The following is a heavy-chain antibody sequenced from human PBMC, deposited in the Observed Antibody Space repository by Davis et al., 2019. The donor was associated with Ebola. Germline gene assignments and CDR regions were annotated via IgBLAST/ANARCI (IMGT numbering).Heavy chain of an antibody. V-gene: IGHV4-61*01. D-gene: IGHD6-19*01. Sequence: SETLSLTCTVSGGSVSSGSYYWSWIRQPPGKGLEWIGYIYYSGSTNYNPSLKSRVTISVDTSKNQFSLKLSSVTAADTAVYYCAREAGPVWFDYWGQGTLVTVSS. J-gene: IGHJ4*02. CDR3: AREAGPVWFDY. CDR2: IYYSGST. CDR1: GGSVSSGSYY.